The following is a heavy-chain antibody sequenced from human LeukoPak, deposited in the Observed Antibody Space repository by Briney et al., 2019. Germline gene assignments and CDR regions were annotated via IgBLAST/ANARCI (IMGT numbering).Heavy chain of an antibody. Sequence: SETLSLTCTVSGRSISSHYWTWIRQPPGKGLEWIGSMYYSGTIHYNPSLKSRVTISADTAKNQFSLRLTSVTAADTTVYFCASGDDSSGYYGSLSGASDIWGQGTMVTVSS. CDR1: GRSISSHY. CDR3: ASGDDSSGYYGSLSGASDI. J-gene: IGHJ3*02. V-gene: IGHV4-59*11. CDR2: MYYSGTI. D-gene: IGHD3-22*01.